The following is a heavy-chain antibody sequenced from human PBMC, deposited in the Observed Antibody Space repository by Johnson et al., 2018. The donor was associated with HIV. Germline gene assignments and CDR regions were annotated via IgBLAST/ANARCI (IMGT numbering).Heavy chain of an antibody. Sequence: VQLVESGGGVLRPGGSLRLSCASSGFTFDDYGMSWVSQAPGKGLEWVSAIKWKGGRTDYADSVKGRFTISRDNAKKSLYLQMNSLRAEDTALYYCARVNSAAAFDIWGQGTMVTVSS. J-gene: IGHJ3*02. CDR2: IKWKGGRT. V-gene: IGHV3-20*04. CDR3: ARVNSAAAFDI. D-gene: IGHD1-1*01. CDR1: GFTFDDYG.